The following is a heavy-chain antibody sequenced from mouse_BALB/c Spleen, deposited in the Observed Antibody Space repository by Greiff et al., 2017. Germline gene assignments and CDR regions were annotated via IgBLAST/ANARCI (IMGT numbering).Heavy chain of an antibody. CDR1: GYTFTDYY. D-gene: IGHD2-3*01. CDR3: ARSEGYSAWFAY. Sequence: VQLKESGPELVKPGASVKISCKASGYTFTDYYINWVKQKPGQGLEWIGYINPYNDGTKYNEKFKGKATLTSDKSSSTAYMELSSLTSEDSAVYYCARSEGYSAWFAYWGQGTLVTVSA. V-gene: IGHV1-14*01. J-gene: IGHJ3*01. CDR2: INPYNDGT.